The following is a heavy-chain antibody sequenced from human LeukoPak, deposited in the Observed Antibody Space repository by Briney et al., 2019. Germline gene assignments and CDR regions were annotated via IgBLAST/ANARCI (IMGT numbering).Heavy chain of an antibody. CDR3: ARVNSWTEEPDTGFDY. CDR2: TYYRSKWYN. V-gene: IGHV6-1*01. CDR1: GDSVSSTRSA. J-gene: IGHJ4*02. D-gene: IGHD1-14*01. Sequence: SRTLSLTCAISGDSVSSTRSAWNWIRQSPSRGLEWLGRTYYRSKWYNDYAVSVKSRITINPDTSKNQFSLQLKSVTPEDTAVYYCARVNSWTEEPDTGFDYWGQGTLVTVSS.